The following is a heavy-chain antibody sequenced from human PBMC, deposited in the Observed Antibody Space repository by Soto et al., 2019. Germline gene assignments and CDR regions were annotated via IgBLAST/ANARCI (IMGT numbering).Heavy chain of an antibody. D-gene: IGHD1-26*01. CDR3: TRGLFSGSSYSGSRYYFDS. J-gene: IGHJ4*02. Sequence: SETLSLTCAVSGGSFSGYIWTWIRQTPGKRLQWIGQINHSGSSIYNPSLKNRVTISTMSNNKFSLELSSVTAADTAVYYCTRGLFSGSSYSGSRYYFDSWGQGTMVTVSS. V-gene: IGHV4-34*01. CDR1: GGSFSGYI. CDR2: INHSGSS.